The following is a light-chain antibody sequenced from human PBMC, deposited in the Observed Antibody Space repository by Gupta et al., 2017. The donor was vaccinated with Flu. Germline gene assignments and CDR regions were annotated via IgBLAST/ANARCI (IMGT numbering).Light chain of an antibody. CDR1: QGIRNY. J-gene: IGKJ1*01. Sequence: DIQMTQSPSFLSEHVGDRVLITCRASQGIRNYLGWYQQKPGKVPKLLIYAASNLQTGVPSRFSGSGSGTDFTLTISSLQPEDVATYYCLKYNSYPYRFGQGTKVEIK. CDR2: AAS. CDR3: LKYNSYPYR. V-gene: IGKV1-27*01.